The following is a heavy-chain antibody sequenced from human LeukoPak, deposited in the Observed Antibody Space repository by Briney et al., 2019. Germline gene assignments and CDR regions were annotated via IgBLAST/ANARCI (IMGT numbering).Heavy chain of an antibody. Sequence: SETLSLTCTVSGGSISSYYWSWIRQPPGKGLEWIAYIYYTGSTNYNPSLKSRVTISVDTSKNQFSLKLSSVTAADTAVYYCARHVIAAASAWFDPWGQGTLVTVSS. V-gene: IGHV4-59*08. CDR2: IYYTGST. CDR1: GGSISSYY. D-gene: IGHD6-13*01. J-gene: IGHJ5*02. CDR3: ARHVIAAASAWFDP.